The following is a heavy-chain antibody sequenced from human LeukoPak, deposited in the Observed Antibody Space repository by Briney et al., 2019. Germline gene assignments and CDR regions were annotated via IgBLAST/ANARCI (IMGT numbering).Heavy chain of an antibody. D-gene: IGHD4-11*01. CDR3: SREGYSCPNWFDT. CDR2: IYYSGST. CDR1: GGSFNTHY. Sequence: SETLSLTCTVSGGSFNTHYWNWIRQPPGKGLEWIGYIYYSGSTNYNPSLKSRVTISVDTSKNEFSLKLNSVTAADTAVYYCSREGYSCPNWFDTWGQGTLVTVSS. V-gene: IGHV4-59*11. J-gene: IGHJ5*02.